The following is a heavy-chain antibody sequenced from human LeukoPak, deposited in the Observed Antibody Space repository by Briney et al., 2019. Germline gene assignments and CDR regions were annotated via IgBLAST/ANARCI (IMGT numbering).Heavy chain of an antibody. J-gene: IGHJ6*03. V-gene: IGHV4-59*01. D-gene: IGHD4-11*01. CDR1: DDSITMYY. CDR3: ARGRVSSSTWYSTYYYFFYMDF. CDR2: VDHTGST. Sequence: PSETLSLTCTVSDDSITMYYWTWIRQPPRKGLEWIGYVDHTGSTKFNPSLNGRVSISRDTSNNFFSLRLRSVTAADTAVYFCARGRVSSSTWYSTYYYFFYMDFWGKGTTVTVSS.